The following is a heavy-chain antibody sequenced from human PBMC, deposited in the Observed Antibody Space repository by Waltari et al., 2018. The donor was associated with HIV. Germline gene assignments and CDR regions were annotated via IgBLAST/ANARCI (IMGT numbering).Heavy chain of an antibody. J-gene: IGHJ5*02. D-gene: IGHD6-13*01. CDR1: GFTFSSYW. CDR2: INSDGSST. V-gene: IGHV3-74*01. CDR3: ARWSDYSSSWLKWFDP. Sequence: EVQLVESGGGLVQPGGSLRLSCAASGFTFSSYWMHWVRHAPGKGLVWVSRINSDGSSTNYADSVKGRFTISRDNAKNTLYLQMNSLRVEDTAVYYCARWSDYSSSWLKWFDPWGQGTLVTVSS.